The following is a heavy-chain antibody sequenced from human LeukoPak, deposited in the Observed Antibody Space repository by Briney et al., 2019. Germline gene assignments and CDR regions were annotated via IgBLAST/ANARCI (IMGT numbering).Heavy chain of an antibody. CDR3: ARVRHYYDRTGGNWYSDL. CDR1: GFTFSSYW. J-gene: IGHJ2*01. D-gene: IGHD3-22*01. V-gene: IGHV3-7*01. CDR2: IKQDGSEK. Sequence: PGGSLRLSCAASGFTFSSYWMSWVRQAPGKGLEGVANIKQDGSEKYYVDSVKGRFTISRDNAKNSLYLQMNSLRAEDTAVYYCARVRHYYDRTGGNWYSDLWGRGTLVTVSS.